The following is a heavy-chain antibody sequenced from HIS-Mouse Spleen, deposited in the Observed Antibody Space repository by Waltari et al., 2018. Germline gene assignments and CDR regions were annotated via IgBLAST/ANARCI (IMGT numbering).Heavy chain of an antibody. CDR3: ARGYSSSYYFDY. V-gene: IGHV4-34*01. Sequence: QVQLQQWGAGLLKPSETLSLTCAVYGGSFSGYYWSWIRQPPGKGLEWIGEINHSGSTTYNPSLKSRVTISVDTSKNQFSLKLSSVTAADTAVYYCARGYSSSYYFDYWGQGTLVTVSS. D-gene: IGHD6-6*01. J-gene: IGHJ4*02. CDR2: INHSGST. CDR1: GGSFSGYY.